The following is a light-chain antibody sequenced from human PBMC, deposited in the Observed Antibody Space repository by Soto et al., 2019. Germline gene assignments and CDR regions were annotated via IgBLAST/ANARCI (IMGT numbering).Light chain of an antibody. CDR2: AAS. CDR1: QGIGSW. CDR3: HQYDKYPWT. J-gene: IGKJ1*01. Sequence: DIQMTQSPSSLSASVGARVTITCRASQGIGSWLTWYQQKPGKAPESLIYAASSLRSGVPSRFSGSRSGTDFTLTISSLQPEDFATYYCHQYDKYPWTFGQGTRVEI. V-gene: IGKV1D-16*01.